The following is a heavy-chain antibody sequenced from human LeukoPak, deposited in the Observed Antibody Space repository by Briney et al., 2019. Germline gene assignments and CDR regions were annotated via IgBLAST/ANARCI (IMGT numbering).Heavy chain of an antibody. CDR2: ISYDGSNK. CDR1: GFTFSSYA. CDR3: AKDIVAAAGIDY. V-gene: IGHV3-30*04. D-gene: IGHD6-13*01. Sequence: PGGSLRLSCAASGFTFSSYAMHWVRQAPGKGLEWVAVISYDGSNKYYADSVKGRFTISRDNSKNTLYLQMNSLRAEDTAVYYCAKDIVAAAGIDYWGQGTLVTVSS. J-gene: IGHJ4*02.